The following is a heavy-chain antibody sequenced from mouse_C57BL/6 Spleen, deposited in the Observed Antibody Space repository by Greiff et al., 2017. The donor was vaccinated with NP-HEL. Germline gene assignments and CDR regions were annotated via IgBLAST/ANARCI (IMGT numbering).Heavy chain of an antibody. D-gene: IGHD2-4*01. CDR1: GYTFTDYY. V-gene: IGHV1-26*01. CDR2: INPNNGGT. CDR3: ARSDDYAAWFAY. J-gene: IGHJ3*01. Sequence: VQLQQSGPELVKPGASVKISCKASGYTFTDYYMNWVKQSHGKSLEWIGDINPNNGGTSYNQKFKGKATLTVDKSSSTAYMELRSLTSEDSAVYYCARSDDYAAWFAYWDQGTLVTVSA.